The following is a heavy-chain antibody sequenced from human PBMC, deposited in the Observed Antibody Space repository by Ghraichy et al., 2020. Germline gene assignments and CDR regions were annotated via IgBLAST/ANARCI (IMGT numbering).Heavy chain of an antibody. CDR3: ARDHLPHYDFWSGYYAATDR. D-gene: IGHD3-3*01. Sequence: GGSLRLSCAASGFTFSTYSMHWVRQAPGKGLEWVALISHESSNKYYADSVRGRFTISRDSSKNTLYLQIDSLRTEDTAIYYCARDHLPHYDFWSGYYAATDRWGQGTLVTVSS. V-gene: IGHV3-30*04. CDR1: GFTFSTYS. J-gene: IGHJ4*02. CDR2: ISHESSNK.